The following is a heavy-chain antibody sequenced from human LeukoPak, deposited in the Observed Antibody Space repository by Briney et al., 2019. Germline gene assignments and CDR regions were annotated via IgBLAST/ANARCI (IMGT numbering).Heavy chain of an antibody. Sequence: GASVKVSCKASGYTFTNYYIHWVRQAPGQGLEWMGIINPSGGTTNYAQRFQGRVTMTRDTSTSTVYMEVSSLRSEDTAVYYCARVRDYGDYCDAFTIWGQGTMVTVSS. CDR1: GYTFTNYY. CDR2: INPSGGTT. J-gene: IGHJ3*02. CDR3: ARVRDYGDYCDAFTI. D-gene: IGHD4-17*01. V-gene: IGHV1-46*01.